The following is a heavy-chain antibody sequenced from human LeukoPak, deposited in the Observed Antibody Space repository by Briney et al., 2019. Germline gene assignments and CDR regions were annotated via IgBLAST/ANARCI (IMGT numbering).Heavy chain of an antibody. D-gene: IGHD4-17*01. Sequence: SVKVSCKASGGTFSSYAISWVRQAPGQGLEWMGGIIPIFGTANYAQKFQGRVTITTDESTSTAYMELSSLRSEDTAVYYCARVTTVTTSFHFDYWGQGTLVTVSS. CDR1: GGTFSSYA. CDR3: ARVTTVTTSFHFDY. CDR2: IIPIFGTA. V-gene: IGHV1-69*05. J-gene: IGHJ4*02.